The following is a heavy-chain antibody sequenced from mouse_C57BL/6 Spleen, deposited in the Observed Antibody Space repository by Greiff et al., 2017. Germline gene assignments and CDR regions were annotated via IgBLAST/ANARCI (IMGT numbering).Heavy chain of an antibody. CDR1: GYSITSGYY. D-gene: IGHD2-5*01. CDR3: ARALAYYSNPYYFDY. J-gene: IGHJ2*01. V-gene: IGHV3-6*01. CDR2: ISYDGSN. Sequence: EVKLMESGPGLVKPSQSLSLTCSVTGYSITSGYYWNWIRQFPGNKLEWMGYISYDGSNNYNPSLKNRISITRDTSKNQFFLKLNSVTTEDTATYYCARALAYYSNPYYFDYWGQGTTLTVSS.